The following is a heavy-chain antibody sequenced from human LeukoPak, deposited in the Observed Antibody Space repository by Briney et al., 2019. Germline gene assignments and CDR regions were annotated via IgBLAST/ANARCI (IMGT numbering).Heavy chain of an antibody. Sequence: GGSLRLSCAASGFTFNTYAMSWVRQAPGKGLEWVSSISVSGGSTFYADSVKGRFTISRDNAKNSLYLQMNSLRAEDTAVYYCARDYYYDSSGYYYLDAFDIWGQGTMVTVSS. J-gene: IGHJ3*02. CDR1: GFTFNTYA. V-gene: IGHV3-23*01. CDR3: ARDYYYDSSGYYYLDAFDI. D-gene: IGHD3-22*01. CDR2: ISVSGGST.